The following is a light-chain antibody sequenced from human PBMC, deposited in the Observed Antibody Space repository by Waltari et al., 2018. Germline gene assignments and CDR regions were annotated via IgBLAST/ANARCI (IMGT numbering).Light chain of an antibody. V-gene: IGKV3-15*01. CDR2: GAS. CDR3: QQYNDWPPLT. CDR1: QSVSSF. Sequence: EVVMTQSPATLSVSPGERATLSCRASQSVSSFVAWYQQKPGQAPRLLIYGASTRATGIPARVSGSGSGTEFTLTISSLQSEDFAVYYCQQYNDWPPLTFGGGTKVEIK. J-gene: IGKJ4*01.